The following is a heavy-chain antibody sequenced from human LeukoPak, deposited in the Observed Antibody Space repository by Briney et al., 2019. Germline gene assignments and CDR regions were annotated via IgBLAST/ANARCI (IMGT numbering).Heavy chain of an antibody. CDR2: ISAYNGNT. J-gene: IGHJ4*02. CDR1: GYTFTSNG. CDR3: ARVGYYDFWSGYSAFDY. V-gene: IGHV1-18*01. D-gene: IGHD3-3*01. Sequence: ASVKVSCKSSGYTFTSNGISWVRQAPGQGLEWMGWISAYNGNTNYAQKLQGRVTMTTDTSTSTAYMELRGLRSDDTAVYYYARVGYYDFWSGYSAFDYWGQGTLVTVSS.